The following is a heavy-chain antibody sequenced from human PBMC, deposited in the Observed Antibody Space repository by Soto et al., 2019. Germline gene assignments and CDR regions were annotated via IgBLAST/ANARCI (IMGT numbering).Heavy chain of an antibody. D-gene: IGHD1-26*01. CDR1: GFTFSSYG. V-gene: IGHV3-23*01. Sequence: EVQLLESGGGLVQPGGSLRLSCAASGFTFSSYGMNWVRQAPGKGLEWVSGISGSGGSTYYAGSVKGRFTISRDNSKNTLYLQMNSLRAEDTAVYYCAKDLGVGATYYFDYWGQGTLVTVSS. CDR3: AKDLGVGATYYFDY. J-gene: IGHJ4*02. CDR2: ISGSGGST.